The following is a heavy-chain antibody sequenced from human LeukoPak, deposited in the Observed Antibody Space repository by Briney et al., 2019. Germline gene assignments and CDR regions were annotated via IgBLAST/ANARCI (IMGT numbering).Heavy chain of an antibody. CDR1: GFTFSSYA. CDR2: ISGSGGNT. CDR3: AKEGSAGYCSSTSCYSVRYFDY. J-gene: IGHJ4*02. Sequence: PGGSLRLSCAASGFTFSSYAMSWVRQAPGKGLEWVSAISGSGGNTYYADSVKGRFTISRDNSKNTLYLQMNSLRAEDTAVYYCAKEGSAGYCSSTSCYSVRYFDYWGQGTLVTVSS. V-gene: IGHV3-23*01. D-gene: IGHD2-2*02.